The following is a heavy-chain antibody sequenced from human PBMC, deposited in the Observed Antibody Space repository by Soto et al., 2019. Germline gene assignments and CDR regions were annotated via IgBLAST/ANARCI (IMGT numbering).Heavy chain of an antibody. J-gene: IGHJ5*01. Sequence: GGSMRLSCAASGFIFSSYARNWVRQNPGKGLEWVSALSGNGGTTYYADSVKGRFTVSRDNSKNTLYLQMSSLRAEDAAVYYCAKFWDDYGDYGTLDSWGQGTLVTVSS. CDR3: AKFWDDYGDYGTLDS. CDR1: GFIFSSYA. V-gene: IGHV3-23*01. CDR2: LSGNGGTT. D-gene: IGHD4-17*01.